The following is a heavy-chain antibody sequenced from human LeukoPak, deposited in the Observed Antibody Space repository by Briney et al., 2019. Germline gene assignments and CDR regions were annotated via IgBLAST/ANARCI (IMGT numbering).Heavy chain of an antibody. D-gene: IGHD4-23*01. J-gene: IGHJ4*02. CDR3: ARGRPHGNDY. Sequence: AGGSLRLSCAASGFTFSSYWMNWVRQAPGEGLVWVSRIASDGSGTTYADSVKGRFSISRDNAKNTLYLQMNSLRVEDTAVYYCARGRPHGNDYWGQGTLVTVSS. V-gene: IGHV3-74*01. CDR2: IASDGSGT. CDR1: GFTFSSYW.